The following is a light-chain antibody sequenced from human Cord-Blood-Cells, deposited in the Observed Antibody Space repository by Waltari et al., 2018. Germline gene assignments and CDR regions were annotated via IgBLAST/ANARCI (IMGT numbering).Light chain of an antibody. CDR1: QSVSSSY. V-gene: IGKV3-20*01. CDR2: GAS. CDR3: QQYGSSVFT. Sequence: EIVLTQSPGTLSLSTGARAPLSSRASQSVSSSYLAWYQQKPGQAPRLLIYGASSRATGIPDRFSGSGSGTDFTLTISRLEPEDFAVYYCQQYGSSVFTFGPGTKVDIK. J-gene: IGKJ3*01.